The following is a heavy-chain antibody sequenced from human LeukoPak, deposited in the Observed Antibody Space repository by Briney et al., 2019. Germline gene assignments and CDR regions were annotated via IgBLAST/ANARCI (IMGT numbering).Heavy chain of an antibody. CDR3: ARGKWELPFDY. CDR1: GVTFSSYA. D-gene: IGHD1-26*01. V-gene: IGHV3-30-3*01. CDR2: ISYDGSNK. Sequence: GGSLRLSCAASGVTFSSYAMHWVRQAPGKGLEWVAVISYDGSNKYYADSVKGRFTISRDNSKNTLYLQMNSLRAEDTAVYYCARGKWELPFDYWGQGTLVTVSS. J-gene: IGHJ4*02.